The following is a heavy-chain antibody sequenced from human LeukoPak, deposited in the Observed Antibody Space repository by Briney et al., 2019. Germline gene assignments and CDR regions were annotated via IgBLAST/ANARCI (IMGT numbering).Heavy chain of an antibody. CDR3: ATDYAGNSVPDY. CDR1: GYTFTGCY. J-gene: IGHJ4*02. V-gene: IGHV1-2*02. CDR2: IDPNSGDT. D-gene: IGHD4-23*01. Sequence: ASVKVSCKASGYTFTGCYMHWVRQAPGQGLEWMGWIDPNSGDTNYAQKFQGRVTMTRDASISTAYMELSWLRSDDTALYYCATDYAGNSVPDYWGQGTLVTVSS.